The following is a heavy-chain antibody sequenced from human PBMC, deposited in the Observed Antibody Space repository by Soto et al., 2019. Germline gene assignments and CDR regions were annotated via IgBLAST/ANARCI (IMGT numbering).Heavy chain of an antibody. CDR1: GFTFSSYW. D-gene: IGHD4-17*01. CDR3: ASLDYGDYYTGPQHDY. Sequence: GGSLRLSCAASGFTFSSYWMSWVRQAPGKGLEWVANIKQDGSEKYYVDSVKGRFTISRDNAKNSLYLQMNSLRAEDTAVYYCASLDYGDYYTGPQHDYWGQGTLVTVSS. CDR2: IKQDGSEK. V-gene: IGHV3-7*03. J-gene: IGHJ4*02.